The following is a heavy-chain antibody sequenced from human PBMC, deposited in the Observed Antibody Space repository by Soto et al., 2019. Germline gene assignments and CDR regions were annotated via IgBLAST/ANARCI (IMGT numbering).Heavy chain of an antibody. D-gene: IGHD2-15*01. V-gene: IGHV3-13*01. CDR1: AFSFANYD. Sequence: GGSLRLSCVASAFSFANYDMHWVRQVTGRGLEWVSGIGMAGDTYYSSSVKGRFIISRENAKDSLFLQMNSLTPDDTAVYYCARVDFRLWNLVVVDPYDYWGQGTLVTVS. J-gene: IGHJ4*02. CDR2: IGMAGDT. CDR3: ARVDFRLWNLVVVDPYDY.